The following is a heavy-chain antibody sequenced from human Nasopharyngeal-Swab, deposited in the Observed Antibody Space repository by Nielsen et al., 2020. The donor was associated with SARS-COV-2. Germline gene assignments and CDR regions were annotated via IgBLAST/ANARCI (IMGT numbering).Heavy chain of an antibody. V-gene: IGHV4-34*01. Sequence: GSLRLSCAVYGGSFSDYYWNWIRQPPGKGLEWIGEINHRGSTNYNPSLKSRVTISVDTSKNQFSLKMSSVTAADTAVYYCARGNGGSSWYVGFWYYYYMDVWGKGTTVTVSS. J-gene: IGHJ6*03. CDR2: INHRGST. CDR1: GGSFSDYY. D-gene: IGHD6-13*01. CDR3: ARGNGGSSWYVGFWYYYYMDV.